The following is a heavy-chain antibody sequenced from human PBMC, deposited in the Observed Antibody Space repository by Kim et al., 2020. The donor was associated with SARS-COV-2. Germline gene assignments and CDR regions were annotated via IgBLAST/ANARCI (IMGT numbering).Heavy chain of an antibody. J-gene: IGHJ4*02. CDR1: GGTFSSYA. Sequence: SVKVSCKASGGTFSSYAISWVRQAPGQGLEWMGGIIPIFGTANYAQKFQGRVTITADESTSTAYMELSSLRSEDTAVYYCARGTHNYDSSGYYYNYFDYWAREPWSPSPQ. CDR3: ARGTHNYDSSGYYYNYFDY. D-gene: IGHD3-22*01. CDR2: IIPIFGTA. V-gene: IGHV1-69*13.